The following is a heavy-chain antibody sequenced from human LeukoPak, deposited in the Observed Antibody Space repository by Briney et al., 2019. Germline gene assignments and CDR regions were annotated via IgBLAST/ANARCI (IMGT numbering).Heavy chain of an antibody. V-gene: IGHV4-39*07. CDR3: ARDSYYYDSSGDNLGY. J-gene: IGHJ4*02. CDR2: IYYSGST. Sequence: PSETLSLTCTVSGVSISSGSYYWGWIRQPPGKGLEWIGSIYYSGSTYYNPSLKSRVTISVDTSKNQFSLKLSSVTAADTAVYYCARDSYYYDSSGDNLGYWGQGTLVTVSS. CDR1: GVSISSGSYY. D-gene: IGHD3-22*01.